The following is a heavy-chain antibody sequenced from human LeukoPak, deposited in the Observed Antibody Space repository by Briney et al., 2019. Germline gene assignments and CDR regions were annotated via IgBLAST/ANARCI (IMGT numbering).Heavy chain of an antibody. J-gene: IGHJ4*02. CDR1: GFTFSSYS. Sequence: GGSLRLSCAASGFTFSSYSMNWVRQAPGKGLEWVSSIAGSSSYIYYADSVKGRFTISRDNAKSSLYLQMNSLRAEDTAIYYCARDLYSGSGWYETFDYWGQGTLVTVSS. D-gene: IGHD6-19*01. V-gene: IGHV3-21*06. CDR2: IAGSSSYI. CDR3: ARDLYSGSGWYETFDY.